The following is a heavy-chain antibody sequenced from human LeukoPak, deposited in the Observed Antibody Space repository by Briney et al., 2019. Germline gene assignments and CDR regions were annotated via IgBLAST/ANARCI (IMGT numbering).Heavy chain of an antibody. Sequence: ASVTVSCKASGGTFSSYAISWVRQAPGQGLEWMGGIIPIFGTANYAQKFQGRVTITADESTSTAYMELSSLRSEDTAVYYCATGYCSGGSCYFGAFDYWGQGTLVTVSS. J-gene: IGHJ4*02. CDR1: GGTFSSYA. D-gene: IGHD2-15*01. V-gene: IGHV1-69*13. CDR2: IIPIFGTA. CDR3: ATGYCSGGSCYFGAFDY.